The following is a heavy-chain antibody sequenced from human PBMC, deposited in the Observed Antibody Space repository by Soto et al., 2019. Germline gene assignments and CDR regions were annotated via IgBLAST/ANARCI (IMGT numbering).Heavy chain of an antibody. J-gene: IGHJ1*01. CDR3: ARGWGGYFQH. V-gene: IGHV4-59*01. CDR2: IYYSGST. D-gene: IGHD7-27*01. CDR1: GGSISSYY. Sequence: SETLSLTCTVSGGSISSYYLSWIRQPPGKGLEWIGYIYYSGSTNYNPSLKSRVTISVDTSKNQFSLKLSSVTAADTAVYYCARGWGGYFQHWGQGTLVNVS.